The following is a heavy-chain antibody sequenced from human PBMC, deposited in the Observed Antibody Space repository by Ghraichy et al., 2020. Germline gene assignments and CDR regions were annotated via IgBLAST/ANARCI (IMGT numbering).Heavy chain of an antibody. CDR1: GGSFSGYY. CDR3: ARVKQLWLLGLDY. D-gene: IGHD5-18*01. J-gene: IGHJ4*02. V-gene: IGHV4-34*01. Sequence: SETLSLTCAVYGGSFSGYYWSWIRQPPGKGLEWIGEINHSGSTNYNPSLKSRVTISVDTSKNQFSLKLSSVTAADTAVYYCARVKQLWLLGLDYWGQGTLVTVSS. CDR2: INHSGST.